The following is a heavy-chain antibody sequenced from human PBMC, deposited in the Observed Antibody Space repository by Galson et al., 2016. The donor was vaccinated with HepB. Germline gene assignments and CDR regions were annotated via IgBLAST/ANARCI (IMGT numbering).Heavy chain of an antibody. CDR2: ISPEGST. V-gene: IGHV4-34*01. CDR3: AREEMVVGGAMDV. J-gene: IGHJ6*03. CDR1: GGSFSGYF. D-gene: IGHD2-8*01. Sequence: SETLSLTCAVDGGSFSGYFWAWIRQTPGKGLEWLGEISPEGSTNYHPSVKSRVTISEDRSKNQFSLNLRSVTAADTGVYYCAREEMVVGGAMDVWGKGTTVTVSS.